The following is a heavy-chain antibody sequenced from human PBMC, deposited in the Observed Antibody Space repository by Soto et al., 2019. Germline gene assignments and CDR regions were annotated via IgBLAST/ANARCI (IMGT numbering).Heavy chain of an antibody. V-gene: IGHV3-23*01. Sequence: GGSLRLSCAASGFTFSNYAVTWVRQAPGKGLEWVSTISGSGGSTYYADSVKGRFTISRDNAENSLHLQMNSLRAEDTAVYYCARLRYCSDNSCYFCFDYWGQGTLVPVSS. D-gene: IGHD2-15*01. CDR3: ARLRYCSDNSCYFCFDY. CDR1: GFTFSNYA. CDR2: ISGSGGST. J-gene: IGHJ4*02.